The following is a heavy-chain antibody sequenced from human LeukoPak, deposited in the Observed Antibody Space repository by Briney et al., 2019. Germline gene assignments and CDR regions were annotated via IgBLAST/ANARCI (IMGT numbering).Heavy chain of an antibody. CDR1: GFTFSSYA. CDR2: ITSSGAAT. CDR3: AKDRPNYYGSNGHYYKMNGDC. V-gene: IGHV3-23*01. Sequence: GSLRLSCAASGFTFSSYAMSWVRQAPGKGLEWVSSITSSGAATYYADSVKGRFTISRDNSDNTLYLQMNSLRAEDTAVYYCAKDRPNYYGSNGHYYKMNGDCWGQGTLVTVSS. D-gene: IGHD3-22*01. J-gene: IGHJ5*01.